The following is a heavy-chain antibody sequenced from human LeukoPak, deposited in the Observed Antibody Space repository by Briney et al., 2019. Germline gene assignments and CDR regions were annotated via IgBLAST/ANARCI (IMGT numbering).Heavy chain of an antibody. J-gene: IGHJ5*02. V-gene: IGHV4-59*01. CDR3: ARDPRSSGYCSGGSCSDWFDP. CDR1: GGSFSGYY. CDR2: IYYSGST. D-gene: IGHD2-15*01. Sequence: SETLSLTCAVYGGSFSGYYWSWIRQPPGKGLEWIGYIYYSGSTNYNPSLKSRVTISVVTSKNQFSLKLSSVTAADTAVYYCARDPRSSGYCSGGSCSDWFDPWGQGTLVTVSS.